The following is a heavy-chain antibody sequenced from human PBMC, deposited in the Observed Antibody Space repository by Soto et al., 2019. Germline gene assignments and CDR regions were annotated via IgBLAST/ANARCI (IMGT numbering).Heavy chain of an antibody. CDR3: ARDSAAGGSPFDY. J-gene: IGHJ4*02. D-gene: IGHD2-15*01. CDR1: GFTFSNYG. V-gene: IGHV3-30*03. Sequence: LRLSCAGSGFTFSNYGIHWVRQAPGKGLEWVAVISYDGSKKDYTDSVKGRFTISRDNSKDTVDMQMNSLRGEDTAVYYCARDSAAGGSPFDYWGQGIQVTVSS. CDR2: ISYDGSKK.